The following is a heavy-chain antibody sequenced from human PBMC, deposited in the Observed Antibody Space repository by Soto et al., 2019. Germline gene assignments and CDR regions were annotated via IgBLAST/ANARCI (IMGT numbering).Heavy chain of an antibody. V-gene: IGHV3-30-3*01. CDR3: ARDGFGSYGYSGHIDY. CDR2: ISYDGSNK. D-gene: IGHD5-18*01. Sequence: QVQLVESGGGVVQPGMSLRLSCAASGFTFSSYAMHWVRQAPGKGLEWVAVISYDGSNKYYADSVKGRFTISRDNSKNTLYLQMNSLRAEDTAVYYCARDGFGSYGYSGHIDYWGQGTLVTVSS. J-gene: IGHJ4*02. CDR1: GFTFSSYA.